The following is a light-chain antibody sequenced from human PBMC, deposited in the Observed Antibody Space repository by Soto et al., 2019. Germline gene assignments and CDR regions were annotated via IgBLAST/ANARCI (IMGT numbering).Light chain of an antibody. CDR2: DVS. V-gene: IGLV2-11*01. CDR3: SSCTSFTTYV. Sequence: QSALTQPRSVSGSPGQSVTISCTGTSSDVGGYNYVSWYQQHPGKAPKLMIYDVSKRPSGVPDRFSGSKSGNTASLTISGLQAEDEADYYCSSCTSFTTYVFGPGTKVTVL. CDR1: SSDVGGYNY. J-gene: IGLJ1*01.